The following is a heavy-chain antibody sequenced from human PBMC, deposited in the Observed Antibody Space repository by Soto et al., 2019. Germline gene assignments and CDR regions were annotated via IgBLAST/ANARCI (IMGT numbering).Heavy chain of an antibody. J-gene: IGHJ6*02. CDR1: GYSFTSYW. CDR2: IYPGDSDT. CDR3: ARLGIAAAGYYYYGMAV. V-gene: IGHV5-51*01. D-gene: IGHD6-13*01. Sequence: GESLKISCKGSGYSFTSYWIGWVRQMPGKGLGWMGIIYPGDSDTRYSPSFQGQVTISADKSISTAYLQWSSLKASDTAMYYCARLGIAAAGYYYYGMAVWGQGTTVTVSS.